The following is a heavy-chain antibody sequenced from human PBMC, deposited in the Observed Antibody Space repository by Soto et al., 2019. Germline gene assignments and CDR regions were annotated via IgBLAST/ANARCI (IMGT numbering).Heavy chain of an antibody. Sequence: PGGSLRLSCAASGFTFDDYAMHWVRQAPGKGLEWVSGISWNSGSIGYADSVKGRFTISRDNAKNSLYLQMNSLRAEDTALYYCARYTTTSSSWYYFDYWGQGTLVTVSS. CDR3: ARYTTTSSSWYYFDY. V-gene: IGHV3-9*01. CDR1: GFTFDDYA. D-gene: IGHD6-13*01. CDR2: ISWNSGSI. J-gene: IGHJ4*02.